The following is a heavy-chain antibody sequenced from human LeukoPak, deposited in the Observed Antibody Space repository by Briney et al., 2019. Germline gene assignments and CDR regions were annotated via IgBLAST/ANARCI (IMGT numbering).Heavy chain of an antibody. D-gene: IGHD5-24*01. CDR2: MYYSGST. Sequence: SETLSLTCTVSGGSISNSSYYWGWIRQPPGKGLEWIVCMYYSGSTYYNPSLKSRATISVDTTKNQFSLKLSSVTAADTAVYYCARHGRMGTINPSYWGQGTLVTVSS. V-gene: IGHV4-39*01. CDR3: ARHGRMGTINPSY. CDR1: GGSISNSSYY. J-gene: IGHJ4*02.